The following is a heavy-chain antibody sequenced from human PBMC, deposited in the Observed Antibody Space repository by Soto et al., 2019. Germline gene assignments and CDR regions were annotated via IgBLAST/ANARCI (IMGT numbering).Heavy chain of an antibody. D-gene: IGHD5-12*01. Sequence: QVQLVQSGAEVKKPGSSVKVSCKASGGTFSSYSISWVRQAPGQGLEWMGGIIPIFGTANYAQKFQGRVPITADESKSPANMELSSLRSEDAALYDCAREGKWHYWGQGTLVTVSS. V-gene: IGHV1-69*01. J-gene: IGHJ4*02. CDR2: IIPIFGTA. CDR1: GGTFSSYS. CDR3: AREGKWHY.